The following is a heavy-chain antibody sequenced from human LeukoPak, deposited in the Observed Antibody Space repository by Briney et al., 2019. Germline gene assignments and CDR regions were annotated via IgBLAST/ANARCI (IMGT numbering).Heavy chain of an antibody. CDR2: IYYSGST. CDR1: GGAISSYY. V-gene: IGHV4-59*01. D-gene: IGHD3-22*01. Sequence: SETLSLTCTVSGGAISSYYWSWIRQPPGKGLEGIGYIYYSGSTNYNPSLKSRVTISVDTSKNQFSLKLSSVPAADTAVYYCARVIEGDSSGYYVDYWGQGTLVTVSS. J-gene: IGHJ4*02. CDR3: ARVIEGDSSGYYVDY.